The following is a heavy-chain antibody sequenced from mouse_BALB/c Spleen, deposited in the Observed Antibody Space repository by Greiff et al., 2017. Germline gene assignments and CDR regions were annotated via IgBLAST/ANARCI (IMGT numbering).Heavy chain of an antibody. V-gene: IGHV1-14*01. Sequence: VQLKQSGPELVKPGASVKMSCKASGYTFTSYVMHWVKQKPGQGLEWIGYINPYNDGTKYNEKFKGKATLTSDKSSSTAYMELSSLTSEDSAVYYCARGAGPAWFAYWGQGTLVTVSA. D-gene: IGHD4-1*01. CDR3: ARGAGPAWFAY. J-gene: IGHJ3*01. CDR1: GYTFTSYV. CDR2: INPYNDGT.